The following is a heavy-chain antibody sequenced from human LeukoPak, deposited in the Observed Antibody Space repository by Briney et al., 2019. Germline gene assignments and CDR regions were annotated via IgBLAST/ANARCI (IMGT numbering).Heavy chain of an antibody. J-gene: IGHJ4*02. CDR2: IWYDGSNK. Sequence: PGGSLRLSCAASGFTFSSYGMHWVRQAPGKGLEWVAVIWYDGSNKYYADSVKGRFTISRDNSKNTLYLQMNSLRAEDTAVYYCARDGLYCSXTSXYXXPFDYWGQGTXVTVSS. CDR1: GFTFSSYG. CDR3: ARDGLYCSXTSXYXXPFDY. V-gene: IGHV3-33*01. D-gene: IGHD2-2*01.